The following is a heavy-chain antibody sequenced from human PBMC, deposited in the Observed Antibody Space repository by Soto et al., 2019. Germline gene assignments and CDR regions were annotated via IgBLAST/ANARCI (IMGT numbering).Heavy chain of an antibody. V-gene: IGHV4-34*01. D-gene: IGHD2-2*02. CDR3: ARGIVVPAAISYYYYGMDV. J-gene: IGHJ6*02. CDR1: GGSFSGYY. CDR2: INHSGST. Sequence: SETLSLTCAVYGGSFSGYYWSWIRQPPGKWLEWIGEINHSGSTNYNPSLKSRVTISVDTSKNQFSLKLSSVTAADTAVYYCARGIVVPAAISYYYYGMDVWGQGXTVTVYS.